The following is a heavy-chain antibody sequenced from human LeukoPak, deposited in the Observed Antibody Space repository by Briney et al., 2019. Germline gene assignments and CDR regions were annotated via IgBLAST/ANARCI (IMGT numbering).Heavy chain of an antibody. CDR3: ARAGYGSGPAFWSGYYKDYYYYMDV. J-gene: IGHJ6*03. CDR1: GYTFTSYG. Sequence: ASVKVSCKASGYTFTSYGISWVRQAPGQGLEWMGWISAYNGNTNYAQKLQGRVTMTTDTSTSTAYMELRSLRSDDTAVYYCARAGYGSGPAFWSGYYKDYYYYMDVWGKGTTVTVSS. CDR2: ISAYNGNT. D-gene: IGHD3-3*01. V-gene: IGHV1-18*01.